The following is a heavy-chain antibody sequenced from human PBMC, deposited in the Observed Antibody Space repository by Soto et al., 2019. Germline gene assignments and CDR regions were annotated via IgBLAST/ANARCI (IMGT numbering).Heavy chain of an antibody. CDR2: VYNSGST. D-gene: IGHD3-3*01. J-gene: IGHJ4*02. CDR1: GTPISYYY. Sequence: PSETLSLTCTVSGTPISYYYWSWIRQPPGKGLEWIGYVYNSGSTNYNPSLKGRVTISEDTSKKQFSLTLNSVTAADTAVYYCARGEGDVEWIVQFDYWGQGTLVTVSS. V-gene: IGHV4-59*01. CDR3: ARGEGDVEWIVQFDY.